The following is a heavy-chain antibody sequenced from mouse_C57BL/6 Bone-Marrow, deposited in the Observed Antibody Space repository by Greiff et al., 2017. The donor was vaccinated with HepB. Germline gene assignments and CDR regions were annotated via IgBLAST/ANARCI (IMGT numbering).Heavy chain of an antibody. V-gene: IGHV5-6*01. Sequence: EVKVVDSGGALVKPGGSLKLSCAASGFTFRTSGMSWVRQTPDKRLEWVATINTGGTYTYYANSVRGRFTISRDTAKNTLFLLMSSLTSEDSAIYYCARDRFDYYFDYWGQGTTLTVSS. D-gene: IGHD2-14*01. CDR1: GFTFRTSG. J-gene: IGHJ2*01. CDR3: ARDRFDYYFDY. CDR2: INTGGTYT.